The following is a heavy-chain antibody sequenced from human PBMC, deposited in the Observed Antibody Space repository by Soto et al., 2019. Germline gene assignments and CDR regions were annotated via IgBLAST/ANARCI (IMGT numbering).Heavy chain of an antibody. V-gene: IGHV3-23*01. D-gene: IGHD3-10*01. Sequence: EVQLLESGGGLVQPGGSVRLSCAASGFTFSSFAMSWVRQAPGKGLEWVSAISGSGGSTLYADSVKGRFTISRDNSKNTLYLQMNSLRAEDTAVYYCAKDATLRGSGNYWTVIIFDYWGQGTLVTVSS. CDR3: AKDATLRGSGNYWTVIIFDY. J-gene: IGHJ4*02. CDR1: GFTFSSFA. CDR2: ISGSGGST.